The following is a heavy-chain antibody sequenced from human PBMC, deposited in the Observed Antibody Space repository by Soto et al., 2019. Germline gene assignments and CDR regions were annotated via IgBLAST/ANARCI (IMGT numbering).Heavy chain of an antibody. CDR2: ITPRFGIA. D-gene: IGHD6-25*01. Sequence: QVQLVQSGPEVKKPGSTVTVSCTAPGGTFSSYGISWVRQAPGQGLEWMGGITPRFGIADYAQKLQGRVTITADESTNTANMELSSLRCGDTAVYFCGRLAARRIDYWGQGTLVTVSS. V-gene: IGHV1-69*01. CDR1: GGTFSSYG. J-gene: IGHJ4*02. CDR3: GRLAARRIDY.